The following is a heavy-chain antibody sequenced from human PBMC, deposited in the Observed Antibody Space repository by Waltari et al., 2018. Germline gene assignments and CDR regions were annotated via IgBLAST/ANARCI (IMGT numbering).Heavy chain of an antibody. V-gene: IGHV4-34*01. CDR2: INHSGGT. J-gene: IGHJ4*02. CDR3: TRGLLAAAGPRFGY. D-gene: IGHD6-13*01. CDR1: GGAFSGSY. Sequence: QVQLQQWGAGLLKPSETLSITCAVYGGAFSGSYWSWIRQPPGKGLEWIGEINHSGGTNYNPSLKSRVTISVDTSKNQFSLKLSSVTAADTSVYYCTRGLLAAAGPRFGYWGQGTLVTVSS.